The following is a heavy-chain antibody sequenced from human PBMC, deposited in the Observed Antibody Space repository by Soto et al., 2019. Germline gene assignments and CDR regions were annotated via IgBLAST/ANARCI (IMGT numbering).Heavy chain of an antibody. D-gene: IGHD3-10*01. CDR2: IHFGGTT. Sequence: QLQLQESGPGLVKPSETLSLTCAVSGGSVGSTSYYWGWFRQPLGKGLEWIGSIHFGGTTYYNSXXXXXXXXXXXXXXXXXXXXXXXVXTEDTAVYYCARPFNLGWIWGQGTLVTVSS. V-gene: IGHV4-39*01. J-gene: IGHJ1*01. CDR3: ARPFNLGWI. CDR1: GGSVGSTSYY.